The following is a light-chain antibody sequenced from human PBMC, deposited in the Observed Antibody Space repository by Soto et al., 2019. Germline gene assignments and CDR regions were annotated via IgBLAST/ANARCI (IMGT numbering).Light chain of an antibody. CDR1: SSDVGSYNF. CDR2: DVS. Sequence: QSALTQPASVSGSPGQSITISCTGTSSDVGSYNFVSWYQQHPGKAPKLMIYDVSKRPSGVPDGFSGSKSGNTASLTVSGLQAEDEADYYCSSYAGTHVVFGTGTKVTVL. CDR3: SSYAGTHVV. V-gene: IGLV2-14*02. J-gene: IGLJ1*01.